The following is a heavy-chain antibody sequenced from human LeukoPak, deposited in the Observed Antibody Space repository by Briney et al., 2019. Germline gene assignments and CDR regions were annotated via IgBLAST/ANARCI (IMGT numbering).Heavy chain of an antibody. CDR2: ISYDGSNK. J-gene: IGHJ4*02. Sequence: GGSLRLSCAASEFTFSSYGMHWVRQAPGKGLEWVAVISYDGSNKYYAESVKGRFAISRDNSKNTLYLQMNSLRAEDTAVYYCARVLAMVRGVIDYWGQGTLVTVSS. CDR1: EFTFSSYG. D-gene: IGHD3-10*01. V-gene: IGHV3-30*03. CDR3: ARVLAMVRGVIDY.